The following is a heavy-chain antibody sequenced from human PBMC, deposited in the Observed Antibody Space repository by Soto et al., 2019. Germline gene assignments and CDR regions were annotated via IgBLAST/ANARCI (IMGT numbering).Heavy chain of an antibody. CDR2: IYPGDSDT. D-gene: IGHD2-8*02. J-gene: IGHJ6*02. V-gene: IGHV5-51*01. CDR3: ARPFASTGSPPYGMDV. CDR1: GYSFTSYW. Sequence: GESLKISCKGSGYSFTSYWIGWVRQRPGKGLEGMGIIYPGDSDTRYSPSVQGQVTISADKSISTAYLQWSSLKASDTAMYYCARPFASTGSPPYGMDVWGQGTTVTVSS.